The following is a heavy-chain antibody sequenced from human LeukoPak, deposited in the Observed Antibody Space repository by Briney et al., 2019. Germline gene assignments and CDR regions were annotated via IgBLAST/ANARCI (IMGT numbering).Heavy chain of an antibody. D-gene: IGHD1-26*01. CDR1: GFTFSRFW. CDR3: ARDQSIAGPTTADY. Sequence: HPGGCLRLSCAASGFTFSRFWMHWGRQAPGKGLVWVSRINTDGSNTIYADSVKDRFTISRDNAKNTLYLQMNSLRAEDTAVYYCARDQSIAGPTTADYWGQGTLVTVSS. V-gene: IGHV3-74*01. J-gene: IGHJ4*02. CDR2: INTDGSNT.